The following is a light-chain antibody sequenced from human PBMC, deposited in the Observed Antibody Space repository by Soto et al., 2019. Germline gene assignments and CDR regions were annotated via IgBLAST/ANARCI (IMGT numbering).Light chain of an antibody. Sequence: EIVLTQSPATLSLSPGERATLSCRASQSVSRYLAWYQQKPGQAPRLLIYDASNRATGIPARFSGSGYGTDFTLTISNLEPEDFAVYYCQQRSNWPVMFGQGNKVEI. CDR3: QQRSNWPVM. CDR1: QSVSRY. CDR2: DAS. J-gene: IGKJ1*01. V-gene: IGKV3-11*01.